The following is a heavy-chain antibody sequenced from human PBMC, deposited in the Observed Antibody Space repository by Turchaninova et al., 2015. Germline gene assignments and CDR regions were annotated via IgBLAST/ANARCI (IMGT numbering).Heavy chain of an antibody. V-gene: IGHV3-73*02. CDR2: IRSSANNYAT. CDR3: VRLVVAVAGTGQDY. CDR1: GLAFSGAA. J-gene: IGHJ4*02. Sequence: EVQLVESGGGSVQPGGSFNLSFAAPGLAFSGAAMQGVRQASGKGLEWGGRIRSSANNYATGYAVSVRGRFTISRDDSKSTLYLQMNSLKTEDTAVYYCVRLVVAVAGTGQDYWGQGTLVTVSS. D-gene: IGHD6-19*01.